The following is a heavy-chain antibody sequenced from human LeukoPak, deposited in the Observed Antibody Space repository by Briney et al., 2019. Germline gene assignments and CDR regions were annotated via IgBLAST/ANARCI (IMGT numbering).Heavy chain of an antibody. CDR2: ISAYNGNT. CDR1: GYTFTSYG. Sequence: ASVKVSCKASGYTFTSYGISWVRQAPGQGLEWKGWISAYNGNTNYAQKLQGRVTMTTDTSTSTAYMELRSLRSDDTAVYYCARDDLGGTAYYDLWSGYYYYCGMDVWGQGTTVTVSS. D-gene: IGHD3-3*01. V-gene: IGHV1-18*01. J-gene: IGHJ6*02. CDR3: ARDDLGGTAYYDLWSGYYYYCGMDV.